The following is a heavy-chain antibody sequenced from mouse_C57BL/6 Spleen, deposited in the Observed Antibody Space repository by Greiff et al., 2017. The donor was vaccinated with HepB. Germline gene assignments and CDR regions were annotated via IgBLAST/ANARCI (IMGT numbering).Heavy chain of an antibody. CDR1: GYTFTDYY. V-gene: IGHV1-26*01. D-gene: IGHD1-1*01. CDR3: ASVFITTGGGYAMDY. Sequence: VQLQQSGPELVKPGASVKISCKASGYTFTDYYMNWVKQSHGKSLEWIGDINPNNGGTSYNQKVKGKATFTVDKSSSTAYMELRRLKSEDSAVYYCASVFITTGGGYAMDYWGQGTSVTVSS. J-gene: IGHJ4*01. CDR2: INPNNGGT.